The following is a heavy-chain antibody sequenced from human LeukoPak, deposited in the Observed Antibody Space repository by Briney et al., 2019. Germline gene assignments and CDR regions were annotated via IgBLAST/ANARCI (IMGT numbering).Heavy chain of an antibody. CDR2: INPGDSET. Sequence: GESLKISCKGSGYGFTTYWIGWVRQMPGKGLEWMGIINPGDSETMYSPSFQGQVTISADKSITTAYLQWSSLKASDTAMYYCARPGYRSRYFDYWGQGTLVTVSS. J-gene: IGHJ4*02. CDR3: ARPGYRSRYFDY. V-gene: IGHV5-51*01. CDR1: GYGFTTYW. D-gene: IGHD6-19*01.